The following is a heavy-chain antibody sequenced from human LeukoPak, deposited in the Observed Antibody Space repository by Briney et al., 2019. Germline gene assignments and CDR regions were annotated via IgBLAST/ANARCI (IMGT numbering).Heavy chain of an antibody. V-gene: IGHV1-8*01. CDR3: ARENGDIVIVSDAGGDAFDI. J-gene: IGHJ3*02. Sequence: ASVKVSCKASGYTFTSYDINWVRQATGQGLEWMGWMNPNSGNTGYAQKFQGRVTITADESTSTVYMELSSLRSEDTAVYYCARENGDIVIVSDAGGDAFDIWDQGTMVTVSA. D-gene: IGHD2-2*01. CDR1: GYTFTSYD. CDR2: MNPNSGNT.